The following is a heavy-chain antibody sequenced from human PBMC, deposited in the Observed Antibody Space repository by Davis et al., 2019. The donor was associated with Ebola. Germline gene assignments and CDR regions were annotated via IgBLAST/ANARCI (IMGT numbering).Heavy chain of an antibody. CDR1: GFTFSSYS. CDR2: ISSSSSYI. V-gene: IGHV3-21*01. Sequence: GGSLRLSCAASGFTFSSYSMNWVRQAPGKGLEWVSSISSSSSYIYYADSVKGRFTISRDNAKNSLYLQMNSLRAEDTALYYCARRLVGTMHFDYWGQGTLVTVSS. CDR3: ARRLVGTMHFDY. J-gene: IGHJ4*02. D-gene: IGHD1-26*01.